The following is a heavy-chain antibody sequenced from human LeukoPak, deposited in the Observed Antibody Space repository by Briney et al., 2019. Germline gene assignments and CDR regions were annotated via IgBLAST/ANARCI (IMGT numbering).Heavy chain of an antibody. CDR3: AREDPQTTVPEGMDV. CDR2: IYYSGTT. D-gene: IGHD4-17*01. V-gene: IGHV4-59*01. CDR1: GGSISHYY. J-gene: IGHJ6*02. Sequence: EALSLPCTVSGGSISHYYWSWIRQSPGKGREWIGYIYYSGTTNYNPSLKSRVTISVDTSRNQFSLQLRSVTAADTAVYYCAREDPQTTVPEGMDVWGQGTTVIVSS.